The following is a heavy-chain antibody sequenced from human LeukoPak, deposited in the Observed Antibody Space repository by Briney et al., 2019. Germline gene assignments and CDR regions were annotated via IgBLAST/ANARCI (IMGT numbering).Heavy chain of an antibody. J-gene: IGHJ4*02. CDR1: GFTFYMYA. Sequence: GGSLRLSCPASGFTFYMYAMSWVRQAPGKGLEWVASMCGTAGCTFYPDSVKGRFTISRDNSKNTLYLQMNSLRAEDTAVYYCAKDRDFYGSGSYYNWGQGTLVTVSS. D-gene: IGHD3-10*01. CDR2: MCGTAGCT. V-gene: IGHV3-23*01. CDR3: AKDRDFYGSGSYYN.